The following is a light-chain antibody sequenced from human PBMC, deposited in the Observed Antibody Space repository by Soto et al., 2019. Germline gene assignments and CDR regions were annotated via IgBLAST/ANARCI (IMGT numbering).Light chain of an antibody. J-gene: IGLJ1*01. CDR1: HNDIGTYDY. Sequence: LTQPTSVSGSPGQSITISCTGNHNDIGTYDYVSWYQQHPGRAPRLLIHGVTTRPSGISDRFSASKSGLTASLTISGLQPEDEADYYCSSFTSNRIYVFGTGTKVIV. CDR3: SSFTSNRIYV. V-gene: IGLV2-14*03. CDR2: GVT.